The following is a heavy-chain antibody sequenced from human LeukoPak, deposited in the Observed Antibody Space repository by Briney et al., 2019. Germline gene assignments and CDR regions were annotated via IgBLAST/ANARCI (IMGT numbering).Heavy chain of an antibody. J-gene: IGHJ4*02. D-gene: IGHD2-15*01. CDR2: INPDGSKV. Sequence: GGSLRLSCAAYGFTFSNSWMTWVRQAPGKDLEWVATINPDGSKVAYVGSVKGRFTISRGNAKNSVYLQMSSLRVEETGVFYCARDRGYASFDYWGQGALVAVSS. V-gene: IGHV3-7*01. CDR1: GFTFSNSW. CDR3: ARDRGYASFDY.